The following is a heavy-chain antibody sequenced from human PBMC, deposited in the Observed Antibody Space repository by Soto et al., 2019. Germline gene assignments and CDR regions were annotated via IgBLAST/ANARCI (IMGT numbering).Heavy chain of an antibody. V-gene: IGHV1-69*02. Sequence: QVQLVQSGADVKKPGSSVKVSCKASGGTFSSYTFSWVRQAPGQGLEWMGRIIPMLGIANYAQKFQGRVTITADKSTSTAYMELISLRSEDTAVYYCANRGYSYGFVIYWGQGTLVTVSS. CDR1: GGTFSSYT. CDR3: ANRGYSYGFVIY. D-gene: IGHD5-18*01. J-gene: IGHJ4*02. CDR2: IIPMLGIA.